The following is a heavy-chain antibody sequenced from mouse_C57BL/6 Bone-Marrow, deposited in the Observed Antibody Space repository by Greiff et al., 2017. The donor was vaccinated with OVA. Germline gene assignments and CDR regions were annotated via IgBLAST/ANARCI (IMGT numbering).Heavy chain of an antibody. V-gene: IGHV1-4*01. CDR1: GYTFTSYT. Sequence: VKLMESGAELARPGASVKMSCKASGYTFTSYTMHWVKQRPGQGLEWIGYINPSSGYTKYNQKFKDKATLTADKSSSTAYMQLSSLTSEDSAVYYCARWTFYWYFDVWGTGTTVTVSS. J-gene: IGHJ1*03. CDR2: INPSSGYT. CDR3: ARWTFYWYFDV.